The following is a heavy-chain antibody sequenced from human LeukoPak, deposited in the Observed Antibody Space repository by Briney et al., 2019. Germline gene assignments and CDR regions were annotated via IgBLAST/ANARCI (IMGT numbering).Heavy chain of an antibody. D-gene: IGHD3-22*01. CDR3: ASNKGMDDSSGYYYMGEYFQH. CDR2: IYYSGST. CDR1: GGSISSGGYY. V-gene: IGHV4-31*03. Sequence: SETLSLTCTVSGGSISSGGYYWSWVRQHPGKGLEWIGYIYYSGSTYYNPSLKSRVTISVDTSKNQFSLKLSSVTAADTAVYYCASNKGMDDSSGYYYMGEYFQHWGQGTLVTVSS. J-gene: IGHJ1*01.